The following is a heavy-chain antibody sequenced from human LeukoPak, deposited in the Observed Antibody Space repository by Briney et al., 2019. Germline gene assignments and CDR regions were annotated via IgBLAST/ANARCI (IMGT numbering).Heavy chain of an antibody. CDR2: IYHSGST. V-gene: IGHV4-30-2*01. CDR3: ARGHYSSGWFDVFYWFDP. CDR1: GGSISSGGYS. Sequence: PSETLSLTCAVSGGSISSGGYSWSWIRQPPGKGLEWIGYIYHSGSTYYNPSLKSRVTISVDRSKNQFSLKLRSVTAADTAVYYCARGHYSSGWFDVFYWFDPWGQGTLVTVSS. J-gene: IGHJ5*02. D-gene: IGHD6-19*01.